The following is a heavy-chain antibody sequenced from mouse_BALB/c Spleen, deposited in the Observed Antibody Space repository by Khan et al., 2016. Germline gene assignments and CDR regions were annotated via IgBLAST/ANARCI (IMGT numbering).Heavy chain of an antibody. D-gene: IGHD1-1*01. CDR1: GFTFSNYG. Sequence: EVELVESGGGLVQPGGSLKLSCAASGFTFSNYGMSWVRQTPDKRLELVATINSNGGNTYYPDSVKGRFTISSDNSNNTLYLQMSSLKSEDTAMYYCARLYYYGSPYFDYWGQGTTLTVSS. V-gene: IGHV5-6-3*01. J-gene: IGHJ2*01. CDR3: ARLYYYGSPYFDY. CDR2: INSNGGNT.